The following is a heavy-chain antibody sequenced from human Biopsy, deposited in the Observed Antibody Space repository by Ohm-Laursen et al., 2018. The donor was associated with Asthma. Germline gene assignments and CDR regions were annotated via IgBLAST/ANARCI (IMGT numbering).Heavy chain of an antibody. CDR2: IYSGGTS. V-gene: IGHV3-53*01. Sequence: LSLTCAASGYAVSRDHMFWVRQAPGKGLEWVSVIYSGGTSHTADSVRGRFTISRDYSKNTLYLQMHSLRAEDTAVYYSARGDSSNWSHYYFDYWGQGTLVTVSS. J-gene: IGHJ4*02. D-gene: IGHD3-22*01. CDR1: GYAVSRDH. CDR3: ARGDSSNWSHYYFDY.